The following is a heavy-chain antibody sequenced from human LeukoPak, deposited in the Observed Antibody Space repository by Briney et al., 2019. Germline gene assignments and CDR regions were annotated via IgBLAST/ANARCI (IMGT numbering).Heavy chain of an antibody. CDR1: GGTFSSYA. CDR2: IIPIFGTA. J-gene: IGHJ6*02. V-gene: IGHV1-69*13. Sequence: SVNVSCKASGGTFSSYAISWVRQAPGQGLEWMGGIIPIFGTANYAQKFQGRVTITADESTSTAYMELSSLRSEDTAVYYCARGPFMTYYGMDVWGQGTTVTVSS. D-gene: IGHD2/OR15-2a*01. CDR3: ARGPFMTYYGMDV.